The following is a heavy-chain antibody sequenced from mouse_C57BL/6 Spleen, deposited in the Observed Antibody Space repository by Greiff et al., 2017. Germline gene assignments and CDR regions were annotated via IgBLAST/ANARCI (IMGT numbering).Heavy chain of an antibody. V-gene: IGHV1-53*01. J-gene: IGHJ4*01. D-gene: IGHD2-3*01. CDR2: INPSNGGT. Sequence: QVQLQQPGTELVKPGASVKLSCKASGYPFPSYWMHWVKQRPGQGLEWIGNINPSNGGTNYNEKLKSKATLTVDKSSSTAYMQLSSLTSEDSAVYYCASGWLLDAMDYWGQGTSVTVSS. CDR3: ASGWLLDAMDY. CDR1: GYPFPSYW.